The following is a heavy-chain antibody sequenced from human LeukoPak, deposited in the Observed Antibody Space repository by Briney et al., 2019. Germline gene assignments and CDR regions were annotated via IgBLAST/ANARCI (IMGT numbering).Heavy chain of an antibody. Sequence: SETLSLTCTVSGGSISSYYWSWIRQPAGKGLEGIGRIYTSGSTNYNPSLKSRVTMSVDTSKNQFSLKLSSVTAADTAVYYCARAGVDSYYYDSSGYYSLDWFDPWGQGTLVTVSS. CDR2: IYTSGST. CDR3: ARAGVDSYYYDSSGYYSLDWFDP. CDR1: GGSISSYY. D-gene: IGHD3-22*01. J-gene: IGHJ5*02. V-gene: IGHV4-4*07.